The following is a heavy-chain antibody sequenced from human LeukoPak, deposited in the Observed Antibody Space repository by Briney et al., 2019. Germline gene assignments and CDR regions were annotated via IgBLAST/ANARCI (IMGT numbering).Heavy chain of an antibody. CDR2: INHSGST. CDR1: GGSFSGYY. V-gene: IGHV4-34*01. CDR3: ARVIYGYWVDY. J-gene: IGHJ4*02. Sequence: PSETLSLTCAVYGGSFSGYYWSWIRQPPGKGLEWIGEINHSGSTNYNPSLKSRVTISVDTSKNQFSLKLSSVTAADTAVYYCARVIYGYWVDYWGQGTLATVSS. D-gene: IGHD5-24*01.